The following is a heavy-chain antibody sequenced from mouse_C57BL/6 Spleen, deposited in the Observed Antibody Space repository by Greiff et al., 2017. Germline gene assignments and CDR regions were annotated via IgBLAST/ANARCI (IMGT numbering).Heavy chain of an antibody. D-gene: IGHD3-3*01. CDR3: ARWGTGNFDY. CDR2: INPYNGGT. CDR1: GYTFTDYY. V-gene: IGHV1-19*01. Sequence: VHVKQSGPVLVKPGASVKMSCKASGYTFTDYYMNWVKQSHGKSLEWIGVINPYNGGTSYNQKFKGKATLTVDKSSSTAYMELNSLTSEDSAVYYCARWGTGNFDYWGQGTTLTVSS. J-gene: IGHJ2*01.